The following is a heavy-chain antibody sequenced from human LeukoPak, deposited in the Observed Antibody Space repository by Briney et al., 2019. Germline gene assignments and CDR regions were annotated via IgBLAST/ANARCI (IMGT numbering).Heavy chain of an antibody. D-gene: IGHD6-19*01. CDR2: ISGSGDST. J-gene: IGHJ4*02. CDR1: GFTFSSYA. Sequence: GGSLRLSCAASGFTFSSYAMSWVRQAPGKGLEWVSAISGSGDSTYYADSVKGRFTVSRDNSKNTLYLQMNSLRAEDTAVYYCAKDAKIPYSSGWYYFDYWGQGTLVTVSS. V-gene: IGHV3-23*01. CDR3: AKDAKIPYSSGWYYFDY.